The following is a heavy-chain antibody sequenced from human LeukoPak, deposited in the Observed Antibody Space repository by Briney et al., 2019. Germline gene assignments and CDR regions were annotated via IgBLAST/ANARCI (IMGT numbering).Heavy chain of an antibody. CDR3: AKGSIYSGSYAEYNWFDP. Sequence: GGSLRLSCAASGFTFSSYAMSWVRQAPGKGLEWVSAISGSGGSTYYADSVKGRFTISRDNSKNTLYLQMNSLRAEDTDVYYCAKGSIYSGSYAEYNWFDPWGQGTLVTVSS. CDR1: GFTFSSYA. V-gene: IGHV3-23*01. J-gene: IGHJ5*02. D-gene: IGHD1-26*01. CDR2: ISGSGGST.